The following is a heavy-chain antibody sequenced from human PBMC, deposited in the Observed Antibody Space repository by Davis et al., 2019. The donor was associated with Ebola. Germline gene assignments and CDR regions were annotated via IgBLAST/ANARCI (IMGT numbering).Heavy chain of an antibody. CDR2: IIPIFGTA. D-gene: IGHD3-10*01. J-gene: IGHJ4*02. Sequence: SVKVSCKASGGTFSSYAISWVRQAPGQGLEWMGGIIPIFGTANYAQKFQGRVTITADESTSTAYMELRSLRSEDTAVYYCASPGAGSVNYYLLFDYWGQGTLVTVSS. CDR3: ASPGAGSVNYYLLFDY. CDR1: GGTFSSYA. V-gene: IGHV1-69*13.